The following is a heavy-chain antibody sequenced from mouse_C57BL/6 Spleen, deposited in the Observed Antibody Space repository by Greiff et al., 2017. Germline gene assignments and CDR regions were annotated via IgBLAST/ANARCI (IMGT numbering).Heavy chain of an antibody. CDR3: TRGYLGLRDAMDY. J-gene: IGHJ4*01. D-gene: IGHD2-4*01. CDR1: GFNIKDYY. Sequence: EVQLQQSGAELVRPGASVKLSCTASGFNIKDYYMHWVKQRPEQGLEWIGRIDPEDGDTEYAPKFQGKATMTADTSSNTAYLQLSSLTSEDTAVYYCTRGYLGLRDAMDYWGQGTSGTVSS. CDR2: IDPEDGDT. V-gene: IGHV14-1*01.